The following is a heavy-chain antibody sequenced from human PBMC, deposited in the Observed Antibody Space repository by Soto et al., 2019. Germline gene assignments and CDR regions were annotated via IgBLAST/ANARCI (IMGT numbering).Heavy chain of an antibody. V-gene: IGHV1-18*01. J-gene: IGHJ6*02. D-gene: IGHD2-15*01. CDR1: GYTFTSYG. CDR2: ISAYNGNT. Sequence: ASVKVSCKASGYTFTSYGISWVRQAPGQGLEWMGWISAYNGNTNYAQKLQGRATMTTDTSTSTAYMELRSLRSDDTAVYYCARPKYSAPGYYYYYGMDVWGQGTTVTVSS. CDR3: ARPKYSAPGYYYYYGMDV.